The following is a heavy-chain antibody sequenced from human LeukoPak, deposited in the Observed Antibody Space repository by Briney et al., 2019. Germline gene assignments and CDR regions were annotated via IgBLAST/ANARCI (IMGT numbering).Heavy chain of an antibody. Sequence: GGSLRLSCAASGFTFNSYGMHWVRQAPGKGLEWVAVISYDGSKYYADFVKGRFTISRDNSKNTLSLQMNGLIPEDTAVYHCAKSVASDAYWGQGTLVTVSS. CDR2: ISYDGSK. V-gene: IGHV3-30*18. CDR3: AKSVASDAY. J-gene: IGHJ4*02. CDR1: GFTFNSYG. D-gene: IGHD5-12*01.